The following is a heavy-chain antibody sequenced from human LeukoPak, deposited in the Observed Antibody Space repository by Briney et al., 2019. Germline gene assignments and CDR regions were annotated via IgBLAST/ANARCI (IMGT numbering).Heavy chain of an antibody. J-gene: IGHJ5*02. Sequence: GASAKVSCKASGYTFTSYYMHWVRQAPGQGLEWMGIINPSGGTTRYAQKFQGRVTMTRDLSTSTDYMELSSLGSDDTAVYFCARDNSVGDYAWWFDPWGQGTLVTVSS. CDR1: GYTFTSYY. CDR2: INPSGGTT. CDR3: ARDNSVGDYAWWFDP. D-gene: IGHD1-26*01. V-gene: IGHV1-46*01.